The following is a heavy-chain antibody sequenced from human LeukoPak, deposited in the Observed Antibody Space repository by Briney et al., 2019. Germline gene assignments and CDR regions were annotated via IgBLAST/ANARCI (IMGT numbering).Heavy chain of an antibody. J-gene: IGHJ4*02. CDR1: GFTFSDYF. V-gene: IGHV3-7*01. Sequence: GGSLSLSCGASGFTFSDYFLTWLRQVPGKGLEGVANVGRYGSEKRYVDSEKRRFTISRDNAKKSLYLEMNSLRVEDTAVYYCATVGAWQLQRVFENWGQGTLVTVSS. D-gene: IGHD1-1*01. CDR2: VGRYGSEK. CDR3: ATVGAWQLQRVFEN.